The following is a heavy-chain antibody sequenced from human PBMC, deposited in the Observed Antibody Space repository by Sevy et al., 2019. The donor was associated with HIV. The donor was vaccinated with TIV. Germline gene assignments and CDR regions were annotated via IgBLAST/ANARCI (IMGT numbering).Heavy chain of an antibody. CDR3: VKGTLVSMTDVYDHFHI. D-gene: IGHD2-8*01. CDR1: GFTFDDYA. J-gene: IGHJ3*02. V-gene: IGHV3-9*01. Sequence: GGSLRLSCAASGFTFDDYAMYWVRQAPGKGLEWVSGITWSSNAIDYADSVKGRLTITRDNAKSSLFLQMNSLRAEDTALYYCVKGTLVSMTDVYDHFHIWGRGTVVTVSS. CDR2: ITWSSNAI.